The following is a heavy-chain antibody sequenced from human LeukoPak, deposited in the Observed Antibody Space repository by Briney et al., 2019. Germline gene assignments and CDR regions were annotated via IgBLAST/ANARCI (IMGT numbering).Heavy chain of an antibody. CDR3: ARVRCSGGSCRYYFDY. J-gene: IGHJ4*02. V-gene: IGHV3-30*02. D-gene: IGHD2-15*01. CDR1: GFTFSSSG. Sequence: GGSLRLSCAASGFTFSSSGMHWVRQAPGKGLEWVAFIRYDGNNKKCADSVKGRFTISRDNSKNTLYLQMNSLGADDTAVYYCARVRCSGGSCRYYFDYWGQGTLVTVSS. CDR2: IRYDGNNK.